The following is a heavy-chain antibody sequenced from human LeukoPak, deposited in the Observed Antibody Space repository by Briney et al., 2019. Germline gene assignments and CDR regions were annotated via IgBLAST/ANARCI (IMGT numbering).Heavy chain of an antibody. Sequence: ASVKVSCKASGYTFTGYYMHWVRQAPGQGLEWMGWINPSGGSTSYAQKFQGRVTMTRDMSTGTVYMELSSLRSEDTAVYYCARDMVHSGYFQYWGQGTLVIVSS. CDR1: GYTFTGYY. CDR2: INPSGGST. J-gene: IGHJ1*01. CDR3: ARDMVHSGYFQY. D-gene: IGHD1-26*01. V-gene: IGHV1-46*01.